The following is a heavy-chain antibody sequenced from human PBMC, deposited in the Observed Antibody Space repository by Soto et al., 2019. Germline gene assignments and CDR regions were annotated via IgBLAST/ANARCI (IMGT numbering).Heavy chain of an antibody. D-gene: IGHD1-26*01. J-gene: IGHJ3*02. Sequence: PGGSLRLSCAASGFTFSIYSMNWVRQAPGKGLEWVSYIMPGSSHIFYADSVKGRFTISRDNAKNSLYLQMNSLRAEDTAVYYCAIEIVGATSVHVIDIWGPGTMVTLSS. CDR1: GFTFSIYS. CDR2: IMPGSSHI. CDR3: AIEIVGATSVHVIDI. V-gene: IGHV3-48*01.